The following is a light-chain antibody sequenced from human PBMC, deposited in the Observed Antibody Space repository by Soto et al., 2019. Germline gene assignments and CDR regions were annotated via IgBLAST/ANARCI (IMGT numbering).Light chain of an antibody. CDR2: ATS. CDR1: QSVGNN. Sequence: EIVVTQSPATLSVAPGERATLSCRASQSVGNNFAWYQQKPGQAPRLLIFATSTRATGVPARFSGSGSGTEFTLTISSLQSEDFAVYYCQLYGDWPLTFGGGAKVEIE. J-gene: IGKJ4*01. V-gene: IGKV3-15*01. CDR3: QLYGDWPLT.